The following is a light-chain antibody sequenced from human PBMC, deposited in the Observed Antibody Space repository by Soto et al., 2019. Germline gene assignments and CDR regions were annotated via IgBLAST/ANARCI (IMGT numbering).Light chain of an antibody. V-gene: IGKV3-20*01. CDR1: QSVSSNY. CDR3: QQYDTSPRT. J-gene: IGKJ1*01. CDR2: GAS. Sequence: EVMLTQSPGTLSLSPGERATLSCRASQSVSSNYLAWYQQKSGQAPRLLIYGASNRATGIPDRFSGSGSGTNFTLTIRRQEPEDFAVYYCQQYDTSPRTFGQGPKVEF.